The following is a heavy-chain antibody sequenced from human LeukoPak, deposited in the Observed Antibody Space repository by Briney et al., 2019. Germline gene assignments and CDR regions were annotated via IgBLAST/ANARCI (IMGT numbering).Heavy chain of an antibody. J-gene: IGHJ5*02. CDR3: ARVAITMVRGAKNWFDR. D-gene: IGHD3-10*01. CDR2: INHSGST. CDR1: GASFSGYY. V-gene: IGHV4-34*01. Sequence: SETLSLTCAVYGASFSGYYWSWIRQPPGKGLEWIGEINHSGSTNYNPSLKSRVTISVDTSKNQFSLKLSSVTAADTAVYYCARVAITMVRGAKNWFDRWGQGTLVTVSS.